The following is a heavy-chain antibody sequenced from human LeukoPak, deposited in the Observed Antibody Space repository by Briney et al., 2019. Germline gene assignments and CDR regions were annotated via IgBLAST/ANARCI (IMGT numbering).Heavy chain of an antibody. Sequence: GGSLRLSCAASGFTVSSNYMTWVRQAPGKGLEWVSLIYRGGTTYYADSVKGRFTISRHNSMNTLYLQMNSLRAEDTAVYYCARGGYTYGSNYYYAMDVWGQGTLVTVSS. D-gene: IGHD5-18*01. CDR1: GFTVSSNY. J-gene: IGHJ6*02. CDR2: IYRGGTT. CDR3: ARGGYTYGSNYYYAMDV. V-gene: IGHV3-53*04.